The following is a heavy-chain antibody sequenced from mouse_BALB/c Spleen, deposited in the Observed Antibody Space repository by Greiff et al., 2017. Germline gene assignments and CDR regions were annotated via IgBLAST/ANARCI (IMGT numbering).Heavy chain of an antibody. CDR3: ARSGWDYYYFDY. CDR2: ISSGSSTI. J-gene: IGHJ2*01. Sequence: EVQRVESGGGLVQPGGSRKLSCAASGFTFSSFGMHWVRQAPEKGLEWVAYISSGSSTIYYADTVKGRFTISRDNPKNTLFLQMTSLRSEDTAMYYCARSGWDYYYFDYWGQGTTLTVSS. D-gene: IGHD1-1*01. CDR1: GFTFSSFG. V-gene: IGHV5-17*02.